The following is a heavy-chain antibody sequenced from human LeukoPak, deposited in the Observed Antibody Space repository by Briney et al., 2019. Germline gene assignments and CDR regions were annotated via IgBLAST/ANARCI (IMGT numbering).Heavy chain of an antibody. CDR2: ISSSSSYI. CDR3: ARGEKAYDSSGYYLID. D-gene: IGHD3-22*01. J-gene: IGHJ4*02. Sequence: PGGSLRLSCAASGFTFSSYSMNWVRQAPGKGLEWVSSISSSSSYIYYADSVKGRFTISRDNSKNTLYLQMNSLRAEDTAVYYCARGEKAYDSSGYYLIDWGQGTLVTVSS. V-gene: IGHV3-21*04. CDR1: GFTFSSYS.